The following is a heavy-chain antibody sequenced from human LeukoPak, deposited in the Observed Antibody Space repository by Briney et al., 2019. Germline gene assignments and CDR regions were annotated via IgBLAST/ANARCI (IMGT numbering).Heavy chain of an antibody. Sequence: SETLSLTCTVSGDSISSSSYYWGWIRQPPGKGLEWIGTIYYSGRTYYNPSLKSRVTISVDTSKNQFSLKLISVTAADTAVYYCARHGAATVTIFRYYYYMDVWGKGTTVTISS. CDR1: GDSISSSSYY. J-gene: IGHJ6*03. D-gene: IGHD4-17*01. CDR2: IYYSGRT. CDR3: ARHGAATVTIFRYYYYMDV. V-gene: IGHV4-39*01.